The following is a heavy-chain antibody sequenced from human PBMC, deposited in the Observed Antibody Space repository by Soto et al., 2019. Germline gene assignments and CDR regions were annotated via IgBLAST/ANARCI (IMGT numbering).Heavy chain of an antibody. J-gene: IGHJ4*02. CDR2: IYGNDAK. Sequence: GPTLVNPTETLTLTCDFTRFSLITSAVGVGWIRQPPGKALEWLALIYGNDAKRYSPSLKSRLTITKDTPKNQVVLTVTSMDPVDTATYYCAQVVLNTIGAVAYWGQGTLVTVSS. D-gene: IGHD3-22*01. CDR1: RFSLITSAVG. V-gene: IGHV2-5*01. CDR3: AQVVLNTIGAVAY.